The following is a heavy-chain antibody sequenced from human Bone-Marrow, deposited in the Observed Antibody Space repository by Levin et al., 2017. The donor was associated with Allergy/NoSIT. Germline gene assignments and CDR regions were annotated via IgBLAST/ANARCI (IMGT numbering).Heavy chain of an antibody. V-gene: IGHV3-30*18. CDR1: GFTFSSYG. Sequence: GGSLRLSCAASGFTFSSYGMHWVRQAPGKGLEWVAVISYDGSNKYYADSVKGRFTISRDNSKNTLYLQMNSLRAEDTAVYYCAKLPTTAVAVSYWGQGTLVTVSS. CDR2: ISYDGSNK. J-gene: IGHJ4*02. CDR3: AKLPTTAVAVSY. D-gene: IGHD6-19*01.